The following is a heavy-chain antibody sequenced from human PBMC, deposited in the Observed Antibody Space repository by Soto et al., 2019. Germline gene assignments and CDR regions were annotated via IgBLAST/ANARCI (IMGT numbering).Heavy chain of an antibody. V-gene: IGHV3-64D*08. Sequence: PGGSLRLSCSASGFTFTNYALDWVRQGPGKGLEYVSGINPNGDSTYYADSVKGRFTISRDSSKNTLYLQMSSLRVEDTAVYYCVRRCSGDSCFYDFWGQGTLVTVSS. CDR2: INPNGDST. CDR1: GFTFTNYA. J-gene: IGHJ4*02. D-gene: IGHD2-21*01. CDR3: VRRCSGDSCFYDF.